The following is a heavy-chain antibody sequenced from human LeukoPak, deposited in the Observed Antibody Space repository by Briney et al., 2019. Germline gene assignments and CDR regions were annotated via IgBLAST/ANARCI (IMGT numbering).Heavy chain of an antibody. J-gene: IGHJ3*02. V-gene: IGHV1-2*02. CDR3: ARFQYSSGWYVAFDI. CDR1: GYTFNDYY. CDR2: INPKRGGT. Sequence: ASVKVSCKASGYTFNDYYMHWVRQAPGQGLEWMGWINPKRGGTKYAQKFQGRVTMARDTSISTVYMELSRLRSDDTAVYYCARFQYSSGWYVAFDIWGQGTMVTVSS. D-gene: IGHD6-19*01.